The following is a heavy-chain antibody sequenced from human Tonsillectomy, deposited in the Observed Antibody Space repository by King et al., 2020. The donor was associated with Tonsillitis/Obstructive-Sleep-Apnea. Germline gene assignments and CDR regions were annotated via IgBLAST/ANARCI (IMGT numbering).Heavy chain of an antibody. J-gene: IGHJ4*02. CDR2: IYYSGST. CDR3: ARQYYDILTGYPSFDY. V-gene: IGHV4-59*08. D-gene: IGHD3-9*01. Sequence: LQLQESGPGLVKPSETLSLTCTVSGGSISSYYWSWIRQHPGKGLEWIGYIYYSGSTNYNPSLKSRVTISVDTSKNQFSLKLSSVTAADTAVYYCARQYYDILTGYPSFDYWGQGTLVTVSS. CDR1: GGSISSYY.